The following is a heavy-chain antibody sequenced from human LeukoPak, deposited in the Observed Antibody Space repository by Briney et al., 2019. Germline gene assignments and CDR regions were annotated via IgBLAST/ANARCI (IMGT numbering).Heavy chain of an antibody. V-gene: IGHV1-46*01. J-gene: IGHJ4*02. Sequence: ASVKVSCKASGYTFSSFYLHWVRQAPGQGLEWMGIITPNTGDTTYAPKVQDRLIMTRDRSTSTVYMELHSLRSEDTAVYYCARSRNYYRVYFDNWGQGTLVPVSS. CDR3: ARSRNYYRVYFDN. CDR1: GYTFSSFY. CDR2: ITPNTGDT. D-gene: IGHD3-10*01.